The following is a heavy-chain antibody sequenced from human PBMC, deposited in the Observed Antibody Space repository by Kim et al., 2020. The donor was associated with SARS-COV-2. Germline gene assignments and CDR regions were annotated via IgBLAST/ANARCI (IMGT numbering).Heavy chain of an antibody. J-gene: IGHJ4*02. V-gene: IGHV3-23*01. D-gene: IGHD3-3*01. Sequence: GGNTYYSASVKGRFTNSRDNSTNTVCLQMSSLRDGDTAVYYCARSGSPDYWGPGTLVTVSS. CDR3: ARSGSPDY. CDR2: GGNT.